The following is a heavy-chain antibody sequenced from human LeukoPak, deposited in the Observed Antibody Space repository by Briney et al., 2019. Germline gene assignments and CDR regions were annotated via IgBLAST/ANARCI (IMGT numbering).Heavy chain of an antibody. D-gene: IGHD6-13*01. V-gene: IGHV3-11*04. Sequence: PGGSLRFSCAASGFFFSNYYMSWIRQTPGKGLERIAYISSDGSPNNYADSVKGRFTMSGDNAQNSVHLQMNNLRVDDTAVYYCTREFWYRFEYWGQGTVVTVSS. CDR3: TREFWYRFEY. CDR1: GFFFSNYY. J-gene: IGHJ4*02. CDR2: ISSDGSPN.